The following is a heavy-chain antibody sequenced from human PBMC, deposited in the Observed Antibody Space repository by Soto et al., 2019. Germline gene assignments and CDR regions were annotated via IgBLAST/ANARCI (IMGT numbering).Heavy chain of an antibody. CDR2: ISPYTGNT. D-gene: IGHD3-16*01. J-gene: IGHJ6*02. V-gene: IGHV1-18*01. CDR3: VMVDNYVTPTPQDV. Sequence: QVQLVQSGDEVKKPGASVKVSCKASGYIFVNYGIAWVRQAPGQGLEWMGWISPYTGNTHSATQVLGRLTMTTDTSTSTAYMDLGSLTSDDTAVYYCVMVDNYVTPTPQDVWGQGTTVTVSS. CDR1: GYIFVNYG.